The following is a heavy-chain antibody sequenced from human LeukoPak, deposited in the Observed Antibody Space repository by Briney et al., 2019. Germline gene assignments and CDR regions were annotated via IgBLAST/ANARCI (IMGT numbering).Heavy chain of an antibody. V-gene: IGHV3-23*01. CDR2: ISDSGVNT. D-gene: IGHD6-6*01. CDR3: ARRRSSWVIDY. Sequence: PWGSLTLSCAASGFTFNTYARSWVRQPPWERLQWVSEISDSGVNTYYGDFVRGRFTISRDNSQNILYVPMNSLRVEDTAVYYCARRRSSWVIDYWGQGTLVTVSS. J-gene: IGHJ4*02. CDR1: GFTFNTYA.